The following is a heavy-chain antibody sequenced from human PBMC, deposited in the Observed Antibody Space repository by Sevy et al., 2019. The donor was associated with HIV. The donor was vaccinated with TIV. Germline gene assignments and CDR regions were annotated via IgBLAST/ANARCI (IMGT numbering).Heavy chain of an antibody. J-gene: IGHJ5*02. V-gene: IGHV1-2*02. CDR3: TRDPSRAAAGCFDP. CDR1: GYTFTDCY. D-gene: IGHD6-13*01. CDR2: INPKSGAT. Sequence: ASVKVSCKASGYTFTDCYMYWVRQAPGQGLEWMGWINPKSGATSYAQKFQGRVTMTRDTSISTAYMDLSRLRSDDTAVYYCTRDPSRAAAGCFDPWGQGTLVTVSS.